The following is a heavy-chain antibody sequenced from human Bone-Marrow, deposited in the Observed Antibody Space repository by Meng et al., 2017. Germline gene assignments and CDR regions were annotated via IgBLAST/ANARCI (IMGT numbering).Heavy chain of an antibody. CDR3: ARTYGDYCFDY. D-gene: IGHD4-17*01. J-gene: IGHJ4*02. CDR1: GGTFSSYA. CDR2: IIPIFGTA. V-gene: IGHV1-69*01. Sequence: GRVVQTGAGVKKPGSSVKVSCKASGGTFSSYAISWVRQAPGQGLEWMGGIIPIFGTANYAQKFQGRVTITADESTSTAYMELSSLRSEDTAVYYCARTYGDYCFDYWGQGTLVTVSS.